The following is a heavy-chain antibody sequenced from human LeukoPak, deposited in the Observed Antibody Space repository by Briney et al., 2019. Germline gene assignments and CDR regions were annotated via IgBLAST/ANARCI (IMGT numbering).Heavy chain of an antibody. J-gene: IGHJ5*02. CDR2: ISNDGGGT. V-gene: IGHV3-23*01. CDR1: GFIFNNYG. Sequence: GGSLRLSCAASGFIFNNYGLIWVRHAPGKGLEWVSAISNDGGGTQYADFVEGRFPITRDNSKNTLCLRMSSLRAEDTALYYCAKGSSGYFADLWGQGTLVTVSS. CDR3: AKGSSGYFADL. D-gene: IGHD3-22*01.